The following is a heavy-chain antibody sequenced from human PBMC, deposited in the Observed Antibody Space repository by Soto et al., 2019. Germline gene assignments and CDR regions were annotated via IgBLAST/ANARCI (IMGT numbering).Heavy chain of an antibody. D-gene: IGHD3-22*01. CDR2: IYSGGST. V-gene: IGHV3-53*02. J-gene: IGHJ6*02. CDR1: GFTVSSNY. Sequence: EVQLVETGGGLIQPGGSLRLSCAASGFTVSSNYMSWVRQAPGKGLEWVSVIYSGGSTYYADSVKGRFTISRDNSKNTLYLQMNSLRAEDTAVYYCARSKLILYGMDVWGQGTTVTVSS. CDR3: ARSKLILYGMDV.